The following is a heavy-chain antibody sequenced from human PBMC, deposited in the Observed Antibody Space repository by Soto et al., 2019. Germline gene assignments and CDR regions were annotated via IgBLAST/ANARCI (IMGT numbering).Heavy chain of an antibody. Sequence: ASVKVSCKASGGTFSSYAISWVRQAPGQGLEWMGGIIPIFGTANYAQKFQGRVTITADESTSTAYMELSSLRSEDTAVYYCARGGYSYGFGGFDYWGQGXLVTVSS. CDR1: GGTFSSYA. D-gene: IGHD5-18*01. CDR3: ARGGYSYGFGGFDY. CDR2: IIPIFGTA. J-gene: IGHJ4*02. V-gene: IGHV1-69*13.